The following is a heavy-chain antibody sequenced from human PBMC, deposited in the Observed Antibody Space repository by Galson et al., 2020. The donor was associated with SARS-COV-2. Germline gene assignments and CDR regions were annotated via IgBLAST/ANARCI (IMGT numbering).Heavy chain of an antibody. V-gene: IGHV1-18*04. D-gene: IGHD3-3*01. CDR2: ISAHNGNT. Sequence: ASVKVSCKASGYTFNDYGISWVRQAPGQGLEWMGYISAHNGNTNYAQNLQGRVTMTTDTTTSTVYMELKSLTSDDKAVYYCARGRMFDDFWSGFPYRGQGTLITVSS. CDR3: ARGRMFDDFWSGFPY. J-gene: IGHJ4*02. CDR1: GYTFNDYG.